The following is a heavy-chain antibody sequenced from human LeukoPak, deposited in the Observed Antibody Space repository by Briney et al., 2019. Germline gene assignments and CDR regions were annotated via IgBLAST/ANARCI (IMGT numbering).Heavy chain of an antibody. V-gene: IGHV3-9*01. CDR2: ISWNSGSI. J-gene: IGHJ5*02. CDR1: GFTFDDYA. D-gene: IGHD7-27*01. CDR3: AKDISWGSGNWFDP. Sequence: GGSLRLSCAASGFTFDDYAMHWVRQAPGKGLEWVSGISWNSGSIGYADSVKGRFTISRDNAKNSLYLQMNSLRAEDTALYYCAKDISWGSGNWFDPWGQGTLVTVSS.